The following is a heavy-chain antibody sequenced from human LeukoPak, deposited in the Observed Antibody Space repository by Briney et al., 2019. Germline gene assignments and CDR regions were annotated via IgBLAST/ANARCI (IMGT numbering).Heavy chain of an antibody. Sequence: GGSLRLSCAASGFIFSDYAMSWVRQAPGKGLEWVSAISGSGGSTYYADSVKGRFTISRDNSKDTLYLQMNSLRAEDTAVYYCAKPSSYGYYVRVPFDYWGQGTLVTVSS. J-gene: IGHJ4*02. CDR3: AKPSSYGYYVRVPFDY. V-gene: IGHV3-23*01. CDR2: ISGSGGST. CDR1: GFIFSDYA. D-gene: IGHD3-10*02.